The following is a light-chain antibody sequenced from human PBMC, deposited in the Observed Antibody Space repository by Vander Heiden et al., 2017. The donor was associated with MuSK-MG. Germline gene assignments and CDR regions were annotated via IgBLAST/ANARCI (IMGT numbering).Light chain of an antibody. J-gene: IGKJ4*01. Sequence: VLTQSPATLSLSPAARSTLSCRASQRVGSYLAWYQQKPGKAHRLLSDDASNRATGIPARFSGSGSGTDFNVTISSLEPEDFAVYYCQHRSNWLAFGGGTKVEIK. CDR3: QHRSNWLA. CDR1: QRVGSY. V-gene: IGKV3-11*01. CDR2: DAS.